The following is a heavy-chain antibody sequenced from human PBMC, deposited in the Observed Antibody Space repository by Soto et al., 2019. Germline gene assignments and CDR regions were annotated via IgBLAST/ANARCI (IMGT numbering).Heavy chain of an antibody. CDR2: ISYDGSNK. D-gene: IGHD3-16*01. J-gene: IGHJ4*02. V-gene: IGHV3-30*03. CDR1: GFTFSSYG. Sequence: QVQLVESGGGVVQPGRSLRLSCAASGFTFSSYGMHWVRQAPGKGLEWVAVISYDGSNKYYADSVKGRFTISRDNSKNTLYLQMNSLRAEDTAAYYCASLGGRSGSEHFDYWGQGTLVTVSS. CDR3: ASLGGRSGSEHFDY.